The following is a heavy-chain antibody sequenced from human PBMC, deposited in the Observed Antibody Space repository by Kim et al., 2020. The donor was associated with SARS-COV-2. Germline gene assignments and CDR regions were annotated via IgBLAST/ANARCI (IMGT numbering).Heavy chain of an antibody. J-gene: IGHJ4*02. D-gene: IGHD3-22*01. V-gene: IGHV1-18*01. Sequence: ASVKVSCKASGYTFTNYGISWVRQAPGQGLEWMGWISAYNGNTNYAQKLQGRVTMTTDTSTSTAYMELRSLRSDDTAVYYCARDGPPYYYDNSGYYVEWGQGTLVTVSS. CDR1: GYTFTNYG. CDR2: ISAYNGNT. CDR3: ARDGPPYYYDNSGYYVE.